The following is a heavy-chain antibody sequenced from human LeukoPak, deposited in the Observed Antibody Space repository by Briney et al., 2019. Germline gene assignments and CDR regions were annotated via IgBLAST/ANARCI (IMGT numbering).Heavy chain of an antibody. CDR1: GFTFTTYG. CDR2: IYPDGINK. CDR3: AKDWSGNYNWSDP. J-gene: IGHJ5*02. D-gene: IGHD3-3*01. V-gene: IGHV3-30*02. Sequence: GGSLRLSCAASGFTFTTYGMHWVRQAPGKGLEWVACIYPDGINKDYADSVKGRFIISRDNSKNTLYLQTNSLRAEDTAVYYCAKDWSGNYNWSDPWGQGTLVTVSS.